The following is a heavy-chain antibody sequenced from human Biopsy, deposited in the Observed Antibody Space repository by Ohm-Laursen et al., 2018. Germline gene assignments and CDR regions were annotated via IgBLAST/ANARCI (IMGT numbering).Heavy chain of an antibody. CDR2: ISSRSSDI. Sequence: SLRPSCAASGFTVYNNYMTWVRQAPGEGLEWVSSISSRSSDIYYADSVKGRFTISRDNSRDTLYLQMSSPRAEDTAVYYCAKDRYNYTPIGGFSMDVWGQGTTVTVSS. CDR3: AKDRYNYTPIGGFSMDV. J-gene: IGHJ6*02. CDR1: GFTVYNNY. V-gene: IGHV3-21*06. D-gene: IGHD5-18*01.